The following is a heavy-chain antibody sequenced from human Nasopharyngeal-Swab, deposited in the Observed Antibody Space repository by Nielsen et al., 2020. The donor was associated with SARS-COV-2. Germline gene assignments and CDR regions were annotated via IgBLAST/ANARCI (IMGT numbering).Heavy chain of an antibody. D-gene: IGHD2/OR15-2a*01. CDR3: ARRTYDSLNSYWYFDL. J-gene: IGHJ2*01. CDR2: MYYSGTT. Sequence: WIRQPPGKGLEWIGYMYYSGTTNSIPSLKSRVTMSVDTSKNQLSLKLTSVTAADTAVYYCARRTYDSLNSYWYFDLWGRGTLVTVSS. V-gene: IGHV4-61*07.